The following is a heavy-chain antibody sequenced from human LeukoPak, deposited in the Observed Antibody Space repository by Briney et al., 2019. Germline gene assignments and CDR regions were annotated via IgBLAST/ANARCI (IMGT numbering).Heavy chain of an antibody. Sequence: GGSLRLSCAASGYSFSNYWMSWVRQAPGKGLEWVANIKQDGSEKYYVDSVKGRFTISRDNAKNSLYLQMNSLRAEDTALYYCARDGSSWYGGYWGQGTLVTVSS. J-gene: IGHJ4*02. D-gene: IGHD6-13*01. CDR2: IKQDGSEK. CDR3: ARDGSSWYGGY. V-gene: IGHV3-7*03. CDR1: GYSFSNYW.